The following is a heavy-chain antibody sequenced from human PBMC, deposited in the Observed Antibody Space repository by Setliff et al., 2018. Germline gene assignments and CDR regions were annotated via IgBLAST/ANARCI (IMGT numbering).Heavy chain of an antibody. CDR2: ISAYNGHT. D-gene: IGHD2-2*01. V-gene: IGHV1-18*01. Sequence: ASVKVSCKASGYTFTSYGISWVRQAPGQGLEWMGYISAYNGHTNYAEKVQGRIAMTTDTSTNTAYMELRNLRSDDTAVYYCARAGKYQMQYSDYWGQGTLVTVSS. CDR1: GYTFTSYG. J-gene: IGHJ4*02. CDR3: ARAGKYQMQYSDY.